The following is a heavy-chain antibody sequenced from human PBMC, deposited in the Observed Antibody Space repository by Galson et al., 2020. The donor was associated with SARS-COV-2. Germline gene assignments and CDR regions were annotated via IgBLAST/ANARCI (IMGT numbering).Heavy chain of an antibody. D-gene: IGHD3-10*01. CDR3: ARDRITMVRGVTPTYYYYYYGMDV. Sequence: GESLKISCAASGFTVSSNYMSWARQAPGKGLAWVTVIYSGGSTYYADSVKARITISRDTSKNTLYLQMNSLRAEDTAVYYCARDRITMVRGVTPTYYYYYYGMDVWGQGTTVTVAS. J-gene: IGHJ6*02. CDR2: IYSGGST. CDR1: GFTVSSNY. V-gene: IGHV3-66*01.